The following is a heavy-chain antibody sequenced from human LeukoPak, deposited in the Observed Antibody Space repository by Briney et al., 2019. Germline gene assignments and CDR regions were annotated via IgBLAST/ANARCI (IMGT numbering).Heavy chain of an antibody. Sequence: SETLSLTCTVSGGSINSQYWTWIRQSPVKGLEWIGDSSNSGSTSYNPSLKSRVTISIDTSKNQFSLKLSSVTAADTAVYYCGRDALVGYFSYYYMDVWGKGTTVTVSS. CDR2: SSNSGST. CDR1: GGSINSQY. V-gene: IGHV4-59*11. D-gene: IGHD2-15*01. CDR3: GRDALVGYFSYYYMDV. J-gene: IGHJ6*03.